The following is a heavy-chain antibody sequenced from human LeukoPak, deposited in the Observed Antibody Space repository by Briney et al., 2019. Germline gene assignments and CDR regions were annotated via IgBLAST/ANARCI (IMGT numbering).Heavy chain of an antibody. CDR1: GFTVSSNY. Sequence: PGGSLRLSCAASGFTVSSNYMSWVRRAPGKGLEWVSVIYSGGSTYYADSVKGRFTISRDNSKNALYLQMNSLRAEDTAVYYCARDTLDSSGYYSISWGQGTLVTVSS. J-gene: IGHJ4*02. CDR3: ARDTLDSSGYYSIS. CDR2: IYSGGST. D-gene: IGHD3-22*01. V-gene: IGHV3-66*01.